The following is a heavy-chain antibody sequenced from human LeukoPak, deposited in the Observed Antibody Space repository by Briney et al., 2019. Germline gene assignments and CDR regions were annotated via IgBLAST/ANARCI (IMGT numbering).Heavy chain of an antibody. J-gene: IGHJ4*02. Sequence: GGSLRLSCTASGFTFSDYWMTWVRQAPGKGPEWVANIRQDGSQKYYVDSVRGRFTISRDNAKNSLFLQMNGLRAEDTAVYYCARRGGSSSRRSPIDYWGQGTLVTVSS. D-gene: IGHD6-6*01. V-gene: IGHV3-7*01. CDR3: ARRGGSSSRRSPIDY. CDR2: IRQDGSQK. CDR1: GFTFSDYW.